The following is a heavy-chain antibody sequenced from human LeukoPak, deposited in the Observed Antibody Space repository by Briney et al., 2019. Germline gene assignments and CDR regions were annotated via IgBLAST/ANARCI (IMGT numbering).Heavy chain of an antibody. J-gene: IGHJ6*02. CDR1: GYTFTSYY. V-gene: IGHV1-46*01. CDR3: ARDRGPAGNYYYYYGMDV. Sequence: ASVKVSCKASGYTFTSYYMHWVRQAPGQGLEWMGIINPSGGSTSYAQKFQGRVTMTRDTSTSTVYMELSSLRSEDTAVYYCARDRGPAGNYYYYYGMDVWGHGTTVTVSS. CDR2: INPSGGST. D-gene: IGHD2-2*01.